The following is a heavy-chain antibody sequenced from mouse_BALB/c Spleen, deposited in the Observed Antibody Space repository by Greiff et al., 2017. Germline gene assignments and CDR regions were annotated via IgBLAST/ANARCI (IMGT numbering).Heavy chain of an antibody. J-gene: IGHJ1*01. CDR1: GYTFTSYY. CDR2: IYPGNVNT. V-gene: IGHV1S56*01. CDR3: ARGDGYRWYFDV. Sequence: VQLQESGPELVKPGASVRISCKASGYTFTSYYIHWVKQRPGQGLEWIGWIYPGNVNTKYNEKFKGKATLTADKSSSTAYMQLSSLTSEDSAVYFCARGDGYRWYFDVWGAGTTVTVSS. D-gene: IGHD2-3*01.